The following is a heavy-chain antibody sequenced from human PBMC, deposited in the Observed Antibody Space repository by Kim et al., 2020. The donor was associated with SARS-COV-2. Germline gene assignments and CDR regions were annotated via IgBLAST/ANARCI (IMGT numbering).Heavy chain of an antibody. Sequence: SETLSLTCTVSGGSISSYYWSWIRQPPGKGLEWIGFIYYSGSTNYNPSLKSRVTISVDSSKNQFSLKLTSVTAADTAVYYCARWDDKNPCWGQGTLVTVSS. D-gene: IGHD3-22*01. CDR3: ARWDDKNPC. J-gene: IGHJ4*02. CDR1: GGSISSYY. CDR2: IYYSGST. V-gene: IGHV4-59*01.